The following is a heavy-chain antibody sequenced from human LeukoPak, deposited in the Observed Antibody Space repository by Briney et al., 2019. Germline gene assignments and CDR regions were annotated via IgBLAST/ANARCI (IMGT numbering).Heavy chain of an antibody. D-gene: IGHD3-10*01. Sequence: ASVRFSGKASGYTFTGYYMHWVRQAPGQGLEWMGWINPNSGGTNYAQKFQGRVTMTRDTSISTAYMELSRLRSDDTAVYYCARDRDGESDHDYWGQGTLVTVSS. V-gene: IGHV1-2*02. CDR2: INPNSGGT. CDR3: ARDRDGESDHDY. J-gene: IGHJ4*02. CDR1: GYTFTGYY.